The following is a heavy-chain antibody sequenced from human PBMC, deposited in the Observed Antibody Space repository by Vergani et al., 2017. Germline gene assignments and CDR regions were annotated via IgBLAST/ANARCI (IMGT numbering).Heavy chain of an antibody. Sequence: EVQLVQSGAEVKKPGESLRISCKGAGYSFTSYWISWVRQMPGKGLEWMGRIDPSDSYTNYSPSFQGHVTISADKSISTAYLQWSSLKASDTAIYYCARQGLGYCSGGTCYSSYYAMDVWGQGTTVTVSS. D-gene: IGHD2-15*01. CDR3: ARQGLGYCSGGTCYSSYYAMDV. J-gene: IGHJ6*02. CDR1: GYSFTSYW. V-gene: IGHV5-10-1*03. CDR2: IDPSDSYT.